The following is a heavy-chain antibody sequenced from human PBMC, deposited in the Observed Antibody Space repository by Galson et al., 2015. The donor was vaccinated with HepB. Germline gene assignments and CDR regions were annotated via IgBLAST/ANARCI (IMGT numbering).Heavy chain of an antibody. CDR1: GGSFSGYY. V-gene: IGHV4-34*01. Sequence: ETLSLTCAVYGGSFSGYYWTWIHQSSGQGLGWIGEIDHSGSANYKSSLKSRVTISVDTSNNQFSLNLSSVTAADTAVFYCARGPIMDVWGQGTAVTVSS. CDR2: IDHSGSA. CDR3: ARGPIMDV. J-gene: IGHJ6*02.